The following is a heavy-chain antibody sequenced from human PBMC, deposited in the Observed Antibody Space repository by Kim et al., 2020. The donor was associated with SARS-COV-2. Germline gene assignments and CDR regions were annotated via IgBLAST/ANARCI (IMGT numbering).Heavy chain of an antibody. J-gene: IGHJ4*02. CDR2: SGK. D-gene: IGHD6-19*01. CDR3: ARIIYMAGDY. V-gene: IGHV3-7*03. Sequence: SGKYYVDSGTGRFTVSRDNAKTSLYLQRSSLRAEDTAVYYCARIIYMAGDYWGQGTLVTVSS.